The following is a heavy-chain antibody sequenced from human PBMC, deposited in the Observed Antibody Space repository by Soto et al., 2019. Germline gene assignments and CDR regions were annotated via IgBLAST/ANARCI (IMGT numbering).Heavy chain of an antibody. D-gene: IGHD6-19*01. Sequence: ASVKVSCKASGYTFTGYYMHWVRQAPGQGLEWMGWINPNSGGTNYAQKFQGWVTMTRDTSISTAYMELSRLRSDDTAVYYCARDFVDSIAVAPYGMDVWGQGTTVTVSS. V-gene: IGHV1-2*04. CDR3: ARDFVDSIAVAPYGMDV. J-gene: IGHJ6*02. CDR1: GYTFTGYY. CDR2: INPNSGGT.